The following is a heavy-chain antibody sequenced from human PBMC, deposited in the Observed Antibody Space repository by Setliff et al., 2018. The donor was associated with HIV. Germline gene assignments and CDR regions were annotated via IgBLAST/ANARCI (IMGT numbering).Heavy chain of an antibody. V-gene: IGHV3-23*01. Sequence: GGSLRLSCAPSGFTFGSYAMSWVRQAPGKGLEWVSVISGSGDSTFYADSLKGRFTISRDNAKNSLYLQMNSLRSEDTALYYCATGPPYCSGGSCYSSLHHWGQGTLVTVSS. J-gene: IGHJ1*01. CDR3: ATGPPYCSGGSCYSSLHH. CDR2: ISGSGDST. CDR1: GFTFGSYA. D-gene: IGHD2-15*01.